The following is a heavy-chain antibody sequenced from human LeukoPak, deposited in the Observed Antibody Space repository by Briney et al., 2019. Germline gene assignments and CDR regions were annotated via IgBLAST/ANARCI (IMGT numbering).Heavy chain of an antibody. J-gene: IGHJ3*02. CDR1: GFTFSSYA. CDR2: ISGSGGST. D-gene: IGHD2/OR15-2a*01. Sequence: GGSLRLSCAASGFTFSSYAMSWVRQAPGKGLEWVSAISGSGGSTYYADSVKGRFTISRDNSKNTLYLQMNSLRAEDTAVYYCXXXXXXPXYHDAFDIWGQGTMVTVSS. CDR3: XXXXXXPXYHDAFDI. V-gene: IGHV3-23*01.